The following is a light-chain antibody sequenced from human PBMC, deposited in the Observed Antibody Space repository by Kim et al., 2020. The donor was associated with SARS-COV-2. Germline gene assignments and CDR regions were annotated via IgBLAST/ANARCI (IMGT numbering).Light chain of an antibody. CDR1: IVTIGAGFD. CDR3: QSYDSSLNAAGV. J-gene: IGLJ1*01. CDR2: SNT. Sequence: RIPVFCTGNIVTIGAGFDVHWYQHVAGTAPKLLIYSNTNRPSGVPDRFSASRSGTSASLAITGLQAEDEADYYCQSYDSSLNAAGVFGSGTKVTVL. V-gene: IGLV1-40*01.